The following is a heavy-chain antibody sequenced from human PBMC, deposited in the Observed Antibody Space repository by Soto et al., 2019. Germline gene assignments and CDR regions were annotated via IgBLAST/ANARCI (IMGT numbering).Heavy chain of an antibody. Sequence: GGSLRLSCAASGFTFSSYAMSWVRQAPGKGLEWVSAISGSGGSTYYADSVKGRFTISRDNSKNTLYLQMNSLRAEDTAVYYCAKDPQYYDFWSGPGAFDIWGQGTMVTVSS. CDR2: ISGSGGST. D-gene: IGHD3-3*01. CDR1: GFTFSSYA. V-gene: IGHV3-23*01. CDR3: AKDPQYYDFWSGPGAFDI. J-gene: IGHJ3*02.